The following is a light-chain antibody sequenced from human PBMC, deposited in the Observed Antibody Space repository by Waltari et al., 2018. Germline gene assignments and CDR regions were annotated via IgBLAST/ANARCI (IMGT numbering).Light chain of an antibody. Sequence: EIVMTQYPATLSVSPGGGATLSCRASRAIGNNVAWYQQKPGQPLRLLIFNASTRATGIPARFSGSWSGTEFTLTISSLQSEDSAVYFCQQFNTLYSFGQGTKLEIK. CDR3: QQFNTLYS. CDR1: RAIGNN. J-gene: IGKJ2*01. V-gene: IGKV3-15*01. CDR2: NAS.